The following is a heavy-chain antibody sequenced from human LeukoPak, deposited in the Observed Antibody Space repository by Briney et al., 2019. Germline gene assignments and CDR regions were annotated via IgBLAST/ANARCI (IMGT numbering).Heavy chain of an antibody. Sequence: GASVKVSCKASGGTFSSYAISWVRQAPGQGLEWMGGIIPIFGTANYAQKFQGRVTITADKSTGTAYMELSSLRSEDTAVYYCARVEYYDSSVQRSPWEFDYWGQGTLVTVSS. CDR1: GGTFSSYA. V-gene: IGHV1-69*06. CDR3: ARVEYYDSSVQRSPWEFDY. D-gene: IGHD3-22*01. CDR2: IIPIFGTA. J-gene: IGHJ4*02.